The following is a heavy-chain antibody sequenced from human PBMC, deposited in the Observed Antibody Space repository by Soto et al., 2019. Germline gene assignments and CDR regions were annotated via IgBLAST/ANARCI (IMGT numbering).Heavy chain of an antibody. CDR3: ARVKWHDYVWGSYRYVPHFDY. D-gene: IGHD3-16*02. Sequence: ASVKVSCKASGYTFTSYYMHWVRQAPGQGLEWMGIINPSGGSTSYAQKFQGRVTMTRDTSTSTAYMELSSLRSEGTAVYYCARVKWHDYVWGSYRYVPHFDYWGQGTLVTVSS. J-gene: IGHJ4*02. CDR1: GYTFTSYY. CDR2: INPSGGST. V-gene: IGHV1-46*01.